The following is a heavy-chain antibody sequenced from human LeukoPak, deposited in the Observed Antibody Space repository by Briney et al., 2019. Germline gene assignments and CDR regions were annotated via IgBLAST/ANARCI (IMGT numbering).Heavy chain of an antibody. Sequence: GGSLRLSCAASGFTFSSYSMNWVRQAPGKGLEWVSSISSSSSYIYYADSVKGRFTISRDNAKNSLYLQMNSLRAEDTAVYYCARHRFWYYGDYGAWFDPWGQGTLVTVSS. CDR1: GFTFSSYS. J-gene: IGHJ5*02. D-gene: IGHD4-17*01. V-gene: IGHV3-21*01. CDR3: ARHRFWYYGDYGAWFDP. CDR2: ISSSSSYI.